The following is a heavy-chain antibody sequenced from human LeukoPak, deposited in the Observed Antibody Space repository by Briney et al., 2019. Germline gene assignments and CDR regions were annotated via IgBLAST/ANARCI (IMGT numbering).Heavy chain of an antibody. CDR1: GVSISSSSYY. CDR2: IYYSGST. CDR3: ARIVGASDY. V-gene: IGHV4-39*01. Sequence: SETLSLTCTVSGVSISSSSYYWGWIRQPPGKGLEWIGSIYYSGSTYYSPSLKSRVTISVDSSKNQFSLKLSSVTAADTAVYYCARIVGASDYWGQGTLVTVSS. J-gene: IGHJ4*02. D-gene: IGHD1-26*01.